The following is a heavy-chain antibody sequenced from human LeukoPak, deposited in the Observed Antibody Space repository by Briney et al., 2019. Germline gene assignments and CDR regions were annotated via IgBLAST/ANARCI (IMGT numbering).Heavy chain of an antibody. J-gene: IGHJ4*02. D-gene: IGHD6-13*01. Sequence: ASVKVSCKASGYTFTSYDINWVRQATGQGLEWMGWMNPNSGNSGYAQKFQGRVTMTRNTSISTAYMELSSLRSEDTAVYYCARAPAAGTDFFDYWGQGTLVTVSS. CDR2: MNPNSGNS. CDR1: GYTFTSYD. V-gene: IGHV1-8*01. CDR3: ARAPAAGTDFFDY.